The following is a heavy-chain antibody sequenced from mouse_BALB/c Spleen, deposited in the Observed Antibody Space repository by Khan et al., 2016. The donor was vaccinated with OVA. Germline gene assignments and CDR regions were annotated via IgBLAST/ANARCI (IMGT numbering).Heavy chain of an antibody. CDR1: GFTFSTYG. CDR2: VTTGGSYT. CDR3: VRLAYYYDREGFAY. V-gene: IGHV5-6*01. D-gene: IGHD1-1*01. J-gene: IGHJ3*01. Sequence: EVELVESGGDLVKPGGSLKLSCAASGFTFSTYGMSWVRQTPDKRLEWVATVTTGGSYTYYPDSVKGRFTISRDNAKNTLYLQMSSLKSEDTAMFYCVRLAYYYDREGFAYWGQGTLVTVSA.